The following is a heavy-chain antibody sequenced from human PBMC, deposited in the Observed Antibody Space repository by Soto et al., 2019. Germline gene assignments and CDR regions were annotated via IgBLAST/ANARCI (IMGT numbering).Heavy chain of an antibody. Sequence: GGSLRLSCAASGFTFSSYAMSWVRQAPGKGLEWVSAISGSGGSTYYADSVKGRFTISRDNSKNTLYLQMNSLRAEDTAVYYCAKDDITMVRGVIITSYWGQGTLVTVSS. CDR3: AKDDITMVRGVIITSY. V-gene: IGHV3-23*01. CDR1: GFTFSSYA. J-gene: IGHJ4*02. CDR2: ISGSGGST. D-gene: IGHD3-10*01.